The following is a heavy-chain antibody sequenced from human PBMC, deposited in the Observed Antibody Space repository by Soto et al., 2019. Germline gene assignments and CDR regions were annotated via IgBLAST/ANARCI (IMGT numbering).Heavy chain of an antibody. CDR3: ARVGSRAAAGDQLGVFQH. J-gene: IGHJ1*01. V-gene: IGHV1-69*06. CDR2: IIPIFGTA. Sequence: SVKVSCKASGGTFSSYAISWVRQAPGQGLEWMGGIIPIFGTANYAQKFQGRVTITADKSTSTAYMELSSLRSEDTAVYYCARVGSRAAAGDQLGVFQHWGQATLGTGSS. D-gene: IGHD6-13*01. CDR1: GGTFSSYA.